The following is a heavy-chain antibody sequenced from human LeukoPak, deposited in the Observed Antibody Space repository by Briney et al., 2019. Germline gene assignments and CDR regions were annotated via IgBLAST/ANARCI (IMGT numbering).Heavy chain of an antibody. J-gene: IGHJ3*01. CDR3: ARGVSSNGNDL. Sequence: ASVKVSCKASGYTFTGYYMHWVRQAPGQGLEWMGWINPNSGGTNYAQKFQGRVTMTTDTTTSTGYMEVRSLRSDDTAVYYCARGVSSNGNDLWGQGTTVTVSA. CDR1: GYTFTGYY. V-gene: IGHV1-2*02. D-gene: IGHD2-8*01. CDR2: INPNSGGT.